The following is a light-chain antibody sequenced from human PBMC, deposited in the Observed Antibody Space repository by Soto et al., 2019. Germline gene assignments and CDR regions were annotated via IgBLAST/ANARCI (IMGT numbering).Light chain of an antibody. V-gene: IGKV2-28*01. CDR1: QILLHSNGYYY. Sequence: EIVITQSPLSLPVTPGEPASISCRSSQILLHSNGYYYLDWYLQKPGQSPQLLIYLGSNRASGVPDRFSGSGSGTDFTLKISRVEAEDVGVYYCMQALQTRTFGQGTKVDIK. J-gene: IGKJ1*01. CDR3: MQALQTRT. CDR2: LGS.